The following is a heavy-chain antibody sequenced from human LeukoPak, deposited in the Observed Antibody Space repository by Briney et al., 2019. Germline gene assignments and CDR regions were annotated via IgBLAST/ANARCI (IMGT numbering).Heavy chain of an antibody. CDR2: IYYSGST. J-gene: IGHJ4*02. CDR1: GGSISSGDYY. V-gene: IGHV4-30-4*01. Sequence: SETLSHTCTVSGGSISSGDYYWSWIRQPPGKGLEWIGYIYYSGSTYYNPSLKSRVTISVDTSKNQFSLKLSSVTAADTAVYYCARDRYYYGSGTYFDYWGQGTLVTVSS. D-gene: IGHD3-10*01. CDR3: ARDRYYYGSGTYFDY.